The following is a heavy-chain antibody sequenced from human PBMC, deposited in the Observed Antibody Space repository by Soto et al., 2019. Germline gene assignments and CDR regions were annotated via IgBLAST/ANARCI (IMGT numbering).Heavy chain of an antibody. J-gene: IGHJ6*02. Sequence: QAQLVQSGAEVKKPGASVKVSCKASGYTFYSHSISWVRQAPGQGLEWMGRISADNGNTQYAQKFRGRVTMTTDTSTSTGYMERRNLRSDDTAVYYCARCIQQGYYYGMDVWGQGTTVTVSS. CDR2: ISADNGNT. V-gene: IGHV1-18*01. CDR1: GYTFYSHS. CDR3: ARCIQQGYYYGMDV. D-gene: IGHD5-18*01.